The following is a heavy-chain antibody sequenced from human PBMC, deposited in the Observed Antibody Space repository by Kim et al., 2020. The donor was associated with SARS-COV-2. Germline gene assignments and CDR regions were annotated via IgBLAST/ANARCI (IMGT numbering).Heavy chain of an antibody. Sequence: GGSLRLSCAVSRFTFNNYWINGVRHAPGKGLVWVSRISRDGSITNYADSVKGRFTMSRDNAENTLYLQMNSLRAEDTAVSYCARGFFRDGFDVWGQETTVTVSS. D-gene: IGHD3-10*01. V-gene: IGHV3-74*01. J-gene: IGHJ6*02. CDR1: RFTFNNYW. CDR2: ISRDGSIT. CDR3: ARGFFRDGFDV.